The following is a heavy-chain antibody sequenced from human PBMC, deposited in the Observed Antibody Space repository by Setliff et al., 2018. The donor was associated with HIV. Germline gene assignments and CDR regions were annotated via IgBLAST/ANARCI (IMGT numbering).Heavy chain of an antibody. J-gene: IGHJ4*02. V-gene: IGHV3-43D*04. Sequence: GGSLRLSCAASGFTFDDYGMHWVRQAPGKGLEWVSLISWDGASTFYADSVEGRFTVSRDSYRNSLYLQMNSLRAEDTAMYYCAKEGDSSGWYLDYWGQGTLVTVSS. D-gene: IGHD6-19*01. CDR2: ISWDGAST. CDR3: AKEGDSSGWYLDY. CDR1: GFTFDDYG.